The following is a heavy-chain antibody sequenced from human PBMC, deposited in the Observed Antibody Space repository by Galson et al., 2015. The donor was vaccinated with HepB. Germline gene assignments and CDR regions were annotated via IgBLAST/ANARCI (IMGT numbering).Heavy chain of an antibody. V-gene: IGHV3-48*01. D-gene: IGHD3-22*01. CDR1: GFTFSSYS. CDR3: ARVPLVGYYYDSSGYCY. CDR2: ISSSSSTI. Sequence: SLRLSCAASGFTFSSYSMNWVRQAPGKGLEWVSYISSSSSTIYYADSVKGRFTISRDNAKNSLYLQMNSLRAEDTAVYYCARVPLVGYYYDSSGYCYWGQGTLVTVSS. J-gene: IGHJ4*02.